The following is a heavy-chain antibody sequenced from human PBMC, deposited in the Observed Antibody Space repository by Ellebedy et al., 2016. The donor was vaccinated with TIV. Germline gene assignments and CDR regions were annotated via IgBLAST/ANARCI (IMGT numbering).Heavy chain of an antibody. CDR2: INRDGSTT. J-gene: IGHJ2*01. D-gene: IGHD1-1*01. CDR1: GYTFSSNW. V-gene: IGHV3-74*01. Sequence: PGGSLRLSCAAPGYTFSSNWMHWVRQAPGEGLMWVSRINRDGSTTNYADSVKGRFTVSRDNAKNTLYLHVNSLKAEDTAVYFCARGKNDNWYFDLWGRGTLVTVSS. CDR3: ARGKNDNWYFDL.